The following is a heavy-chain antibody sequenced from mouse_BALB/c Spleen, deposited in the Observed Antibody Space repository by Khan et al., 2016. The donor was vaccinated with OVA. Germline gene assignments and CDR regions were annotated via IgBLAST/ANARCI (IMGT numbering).Heavy chain of an antibody. CDR3: ASHLTGSFAY. CDR1: GFTFSSYS. D-gene: IGHD4-1*01. V-gene: IGHV5-6*01. J-gene: IGHJ3*01. CDR2: ISSGGDYT. Sequence: EVQLVESWGDLVKPGGSLKLSCAASGFTFSSYSMSWVRQTPDKRLEWVASISSGGDYTYYPDIVKGRFTISRDNAKNTLYLQMSSLKAEDTAMYYCASHLTGSFAYWGQGTLVTVSA.